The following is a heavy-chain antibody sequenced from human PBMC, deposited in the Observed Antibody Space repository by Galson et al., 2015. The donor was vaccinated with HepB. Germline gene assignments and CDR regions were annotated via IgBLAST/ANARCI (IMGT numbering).Heavy chain of an antibody. CDR1: GGTFSSYT. CDR2: IIPIFGTA. V-gene: IGHV1-69*13. J-gene: IGHJ4*02. Sequence: SVKVSCKASGGTFSSYTISWVRQAPGQGLEWMGGIIPIFGTANYAQKLQGRVTITADESTSTAHMELSSLRSEDTAVYYCARDSSGGGGSVYWGQGTLVTVSS. CDR3: ARDSSGGGGSVY. D-gene: IGHD6-19*01.